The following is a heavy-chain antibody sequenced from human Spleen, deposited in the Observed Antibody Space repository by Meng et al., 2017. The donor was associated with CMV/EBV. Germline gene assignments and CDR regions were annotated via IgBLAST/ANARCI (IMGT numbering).Heavy chain of an antibody. V-gene: IGHV4-30-4*08. CDR2: IYYSGST. Sequence: SGYYYWRWIPPPPGKGLEWIGYIYYSGSTYYNPSLKSRVTISVDTSKNQFSLKLSSVTAADTAVYYCARTVVPAAIPSDGSCWFDPWGQGTLVTVSS. CDR3: ARTVVPAAIPSDGSCWFDP. CDR1: SGYYY. J-gene: IGHJ5*02. D-gene: IGHD2-2*02.